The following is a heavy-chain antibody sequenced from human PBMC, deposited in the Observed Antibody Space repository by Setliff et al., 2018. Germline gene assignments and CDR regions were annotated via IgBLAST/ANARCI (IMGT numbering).Heavy chain of an antibody. CDR3: VREGLSFGPGCCPNWLDP. J-gene: IGHJ5*02. V-gene: IGHV1-2*02. D-gene: IGHD3-3*01. CDR2: INPNNGDT. CDR1: GYTFTGYY. Sequence: ASVKVSCKASGYTFTGYYFHWVRQAPGQGLEWMGWINPNNGDTKSAQKFQGRVTLTRDTSITTVYMELSTLTSDDTAVYYCVREGLSFGPGCCPNWLDPWGQGTLVTVSS.